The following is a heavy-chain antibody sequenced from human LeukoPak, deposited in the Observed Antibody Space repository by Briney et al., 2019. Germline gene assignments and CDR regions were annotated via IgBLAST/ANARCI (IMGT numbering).Heavy chain of an antibody. V-gene: IGHV3-7*04. CDR1: GFTFTNNW. Sequence: GGSLRLSCAASGFTFTNNWMTWVRKAPGKGLEWVANIKPDDSEIYYVASVKGRFTISRDNAKNSVYLQMNSLRAEDTAMYFCARGRAIDIWGRGTMVIVSS. CDR3: ARGRAIDI. CDR2: IKPDDSEI. J-gene: IGHJ3*02.